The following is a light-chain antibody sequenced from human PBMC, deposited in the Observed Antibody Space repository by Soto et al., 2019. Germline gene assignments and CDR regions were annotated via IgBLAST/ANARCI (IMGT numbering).Light chain of an antibody. CDR2: GAS. V-gene: IGKV3-20*01. CDR3: QQYGSSPWT. J-gene: IGKJ1*01. Sequence: EIVLTQSPGTLSLSPGERATLSCRASRRVSSDYLAWYQQKPGQSPRLLIYGASTRATGVQDNFRGSGSGTYFTLSIDTEGPEEFAVYYCQQYGSSPWTFGQGTKVEIK. CDR1: RRVSSDY.